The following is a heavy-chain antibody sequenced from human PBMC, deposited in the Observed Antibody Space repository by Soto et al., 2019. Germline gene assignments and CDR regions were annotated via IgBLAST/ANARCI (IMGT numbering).Heavy chain of an antibody. CDR3: ARSLGWFDP. CDR1: GGSISSYY. Sequence: SETLSLTCTVSGGSISSYYWSWIRQPPGKGLEWIGYIYYSGSTNYNPSLKSRVTISVDTSKNQFSLNLSSVNAADTAVYYCARSLGWFDPWGQGTLVTVS. CDR2: IYYSGST. V-gene: IGHV4-59*01. J-gene: IGHJ5*02.